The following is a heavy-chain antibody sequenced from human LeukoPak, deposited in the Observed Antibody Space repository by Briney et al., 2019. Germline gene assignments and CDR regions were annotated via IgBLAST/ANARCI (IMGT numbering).Heavy chain of an antibody. D-gene: IGHD2-2*01. J-gene: IGHJ3*02. Sequence: ASVKVSCKASGYTFTSYGISWVRQAPGQGLEWMGWISAYNGNTNYAQKLQGRVTMPTDTSTSTAYMELRSLRSDDTAVYYCAREVFTKPAFDIWGQGTMVTVSS. CDR2: ISAYNGNT. V-gene: IGHV1-18*01. CDR3: AREVFTKPAFDI. CDR1: GYTFTSYG.